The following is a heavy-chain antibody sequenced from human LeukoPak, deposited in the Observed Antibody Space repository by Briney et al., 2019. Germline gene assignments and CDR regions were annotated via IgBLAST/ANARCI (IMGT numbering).Heavy chain of an antibody. Sequence: PGGSLRLSCAASGFTFSSYAMHWVRQAPGKGLEWVAVISYDGSNKYYADSAKGRFTISRDNSKNTLYLQMNSLRAEDTAVYYCARERLPDYYYYGMDVWGKGTTVTVSS. D-gene: IGHD6-25*01. CDR2: ISYDGSNK. CDR1: GFTFSSYA. CDR3: ARERLPDYYYYGMDV. J-gene: IGHJ6*04. V-gene: IGHV3-30*04.